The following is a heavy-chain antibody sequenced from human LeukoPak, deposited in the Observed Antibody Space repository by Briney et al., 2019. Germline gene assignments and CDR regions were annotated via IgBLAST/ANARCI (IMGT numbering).Heavy chain of an antibody. V-gene: IGHV3-48*01. D-gene: IGHD4-17*01. Sequence: PGGSLRLSCPASGFTFSSYSMNWVRQAPGKGLEGVSYISSTSSTIYYADSVKGRFTISRDTAKNSLYLQMNSLRAEDTAVYSCARGDYGDSWNYYYMDVWGKGTTVTVSS. J-gene: IGHJ6*03. CDR2: ISSTSSTI. CDR3: ARGDYGDSWNYYYMDV. CDR1: GFTFSSYS.